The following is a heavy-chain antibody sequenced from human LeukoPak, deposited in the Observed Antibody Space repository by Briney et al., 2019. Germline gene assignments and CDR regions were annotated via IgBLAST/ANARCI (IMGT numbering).Heavy chain of an antibody. CDR1: GFSFGGYA. D-gene: IGHD5-24*01. J-gene: IGHJ4*02. CDR2: ISGSGATT. CDR3: AKDRAGYNVKGSDY. Sequence: GGSLRLSCAASGFSFGGYAMAWVRQAPGKGLEWVSSISGSGATTNYADSVKGRFTISRDNSKNTLDLQMNTLRVEDTASYYCAKDRAGYNVKGSDYGGQGTLVTVSS. V-gene: IGHV3-23*01.